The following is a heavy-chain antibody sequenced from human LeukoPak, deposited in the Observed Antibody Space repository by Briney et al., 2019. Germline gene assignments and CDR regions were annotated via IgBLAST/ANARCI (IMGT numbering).Heavy chain of an antibody. V-gene: IGHV1-18*01. CDR2: ISPYNGNT. J-gene: IGHJ4*02. D-gene: IGHD3-3*01. Sequence: ASVKVSCKASNYTFIRYGITWVRQAPGQGLEWLAWISPYNGNTKYAQKFQGRVTMTTDTSTRTAYMELRSLRSDDTAVYYCARHTGSLYDFWSGYIDYWSQGTLVTVSS. CDR1: NYTFIRYG. CDR3: ARHTGSLYDFWSGYIDY.